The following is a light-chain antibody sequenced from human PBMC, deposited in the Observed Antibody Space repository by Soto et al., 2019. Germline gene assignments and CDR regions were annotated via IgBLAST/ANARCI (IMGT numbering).Light chain of an antibody. J-gene: IGKJ1*01. Sequence: EIVLTQSPGTLSLSPGERATLSCRASQRVSSNYLAWYQQKPGQAPRLLIYGASSRDTGIPDRFSGSGSGTDFTLTISRLEPEDFAVYYCQQYDSSPWTFGQGTKVEIK. CDR2: GAS. CDR1: QRVSSNY. V-gene: IGKV3-20*01. CDR3: QQYDSSPWT.